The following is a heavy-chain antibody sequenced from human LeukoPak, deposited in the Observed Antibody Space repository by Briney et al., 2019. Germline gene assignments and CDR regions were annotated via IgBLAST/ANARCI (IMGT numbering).Heavy chain of an antibody. V-gene: IGHV4-38-2*02. J-gene: IGHJ5*02. CDR1: GYSISSGYY. D-gene: IGHD3-10*01. Sequence: PSETLSLTCAVSGYSISSGYYWGWIRQPPGKGLEWIGSIYHSGSTYYNPSLKSRVTTSVDTSKNQFSLKLSSVTAADTAVYYCARDRSDGSGSYYGLGNNWFDPWGRGTLVTVSS. CDR2: IYHSGST. CDR3: ARDRSDGSGSYYGLGNNWFDP.